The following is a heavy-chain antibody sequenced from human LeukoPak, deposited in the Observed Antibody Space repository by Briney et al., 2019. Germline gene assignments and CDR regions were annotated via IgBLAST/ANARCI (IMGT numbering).Heavy chain of an antibody. D-gene: IGHD1-26*01. Sequence: PSETLSLTCAVYGGSFSGYYWSWIRQPPGKGLEWIGEINHSGSANYKPSLKSRVTISVDTSKNQFSLKLTSVTAADTAVYYCARVVGRYYKVDFWGQGTPITVSS. V-gene: IGHV4-34*01. CDR3: ARVVGRYYKVDF. J-gene: IGHJ4*02. CDR2: INHSGSA. CDR1: GGSFSGYY.